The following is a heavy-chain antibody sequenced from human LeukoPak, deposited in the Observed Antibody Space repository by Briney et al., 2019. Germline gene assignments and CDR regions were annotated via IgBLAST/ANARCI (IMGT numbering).Heavy chain of an antibody. CDR3: AKDATYSSGWTDY. CDR2: ISWNSGSI. V-gene: IGHV3-9*01. CDR1: GFTFDDYC. J-gene: IGHJ4*02. Sequence: PGGSLRLSWAASGFTFDDYCMPWGRQAPGKGLEWVSGISWNSGSIGYADSVKGRFTISRDNAKNSLYLQMNSLRVEDTALYYCAKDATYSSGWTDYWGQGTLVTVSS. D-gene: IGHD6-19*01.